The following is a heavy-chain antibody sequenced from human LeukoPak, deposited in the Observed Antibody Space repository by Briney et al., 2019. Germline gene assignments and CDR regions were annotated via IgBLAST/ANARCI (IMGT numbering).Heavy chain of an antibody. CDR1: GFTFSSYS. CDR3: ALPSCGGDCFSG. D-gene: IGHD2-21*02. J-gene: IGHJ4*02. V-gene: IGHV3-21*01. Sequence: KSGGSLRLSCAASGFTFSSYSMNWVRQAPGKGLEWVSSISSSSSYIYYADSVKGRFTISRDNAKNTLYLQMNSLRAEDTAVYYCALPSCGGDCFSGWGQGTLVTVSS. CDR2: ISSSSSYI.